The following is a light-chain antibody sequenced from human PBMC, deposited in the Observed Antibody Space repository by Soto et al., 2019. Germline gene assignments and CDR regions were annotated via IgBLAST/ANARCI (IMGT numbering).Light chain of an antibody. J-gene: IGLJ2*01. CDR2: KDT. Sequence: SYELTQPPSVSVSPGQTTWITCSGEGLPKQYAHWYQQKPGQAPVLVIYKDTERPSGIPERFSGSSSGTTVTLTISGVQAEDEADYFCQSAYTSGTYVLFCGGTKPTVL. CDR1: GLPKQY. CDR3: QSAYTSGTYVL. V-gene: IGLV3-25*02.